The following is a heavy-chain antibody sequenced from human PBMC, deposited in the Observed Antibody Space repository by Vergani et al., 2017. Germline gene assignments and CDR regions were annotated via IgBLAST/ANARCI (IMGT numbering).Heavy chain of an antibody. CDR2: IYHSGST. V-gene: IGHV4-38-2*01. CDR1: GYSLSSGYY. J-gene: IGHJ4*02. CDR3: ARRPLRYVDWLFPK. D-gene: IGHD3-9*01. Sequence: QVQLQESGPGLVKPSETLSLICAVSGYSLSSGYYWGWIRQPPGKGLEWIGSIYHSGSTYYNPSLKRRVTISVETSKNQFSLKLSSVTAADTAVYYCARRPLRYVDWLFPKWGQGTLVSVSS.